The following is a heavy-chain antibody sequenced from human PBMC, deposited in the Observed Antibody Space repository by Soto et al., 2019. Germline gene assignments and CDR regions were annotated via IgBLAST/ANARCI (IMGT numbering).Heavy chain of an antibody. J-gene: IGHJ4*02. D-gene: IGHD1-26*01. Sequence: QVQLVESGGGVVQPGRSLRLSCAASGFTFSSFGMHWVRQAPGKGLEWVAVISYDGSLKRYADSVKGRLTMSRDNCRNTLYLQMNSLTAEDTAVYYGAKRGAEVWLIESWGQGTMFTVSS. CDR2: ISYDGSLK. V-gene: IGHV3-30*18. CDR1: GFTFSSFG. CDR3: AKRGAEVWLIES.